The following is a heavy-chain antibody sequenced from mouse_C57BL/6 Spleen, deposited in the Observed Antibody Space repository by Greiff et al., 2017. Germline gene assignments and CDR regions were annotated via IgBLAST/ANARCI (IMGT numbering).Heavy chain of an antibody. CDR3: AREGGGYYDYAWFAY. V-gene: IGHV1-64*01. CDR2: IHPNSGST. Sequence: QVQLQQPGAELVKPGASVTLSCKASGYTFTSYWMHWVKQRPGQGLEWIGMIHPNSGSTNYNEKFKSKATLTVDKSSSTAYMQLSSLTSEDSAVYYCAREGGGYYDYAWFAYWGQGTLVTVSA. CDR1: GYTFTSYW. J-gene: IGHJ3*01. D-gene: IGHD2-4*01.